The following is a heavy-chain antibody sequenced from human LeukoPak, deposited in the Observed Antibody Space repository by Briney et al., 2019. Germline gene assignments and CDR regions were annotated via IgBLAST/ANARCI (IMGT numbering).Heavy chain of an antibody. Sequence: SETLSLTCAVYGGSFSGYYWSWIRQPPGKGLEWIGEINHSGSTNYNPSLKSRVTISVDTSKNQFSLKLSSVTAADTAVYYCARRVTWFGYYFDYWGQGTLVTVSS. J-gene: IGHJ4*02. CDR3: ARRVTWFGYYFDY. CDR1: GGSFSGYY. CDR2: INHSGST. D-gene: IGHD3-10*01. V-gene: IGHV4-34*01.